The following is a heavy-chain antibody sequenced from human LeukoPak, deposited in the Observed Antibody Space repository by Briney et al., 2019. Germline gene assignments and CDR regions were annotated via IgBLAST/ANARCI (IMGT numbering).Heavy chain of an antibody. CDR1: GFTFSSHS. D-gene: IGHD3-3*02. V-gene: IGHV3-48*04. CDR2: ISSSSSTI. Sequence: GGSLRLSCAASGFTFSSHSMNWVRQAPGKGLEWVSYISSSSSTIYYADSVKGRFTISRDNAKDSLYLQMNSLRAEDSAVYYCARDFFHSDISRPFDYWGQGTLVTVSS. CDR3: ARDFFHSDISRPFDY. J-gene: IGHJ4*02.